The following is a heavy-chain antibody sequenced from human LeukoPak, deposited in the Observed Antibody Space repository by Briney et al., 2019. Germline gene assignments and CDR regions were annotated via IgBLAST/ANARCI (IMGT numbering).Heavy chain of an antibody. CDR3: ARAEGSGYCSGGSCYQ. J-gene: IGHJ4*02. CDR1: GYTFTSYD. V-gene: IGHV1-8*01. CDR2: MNPNSGNT. Sequence: ASVKVSCKASGYTFTSYDINWVRQATGQGLEWMGWMNPNSGNTGYAQKFQGRVTMTRNTSISTAYVELSSLRSEDTAVYYCARAEGSGYCSGGSCYQWGQGTLVTVSS. D-gene: IGHD2-15*01.